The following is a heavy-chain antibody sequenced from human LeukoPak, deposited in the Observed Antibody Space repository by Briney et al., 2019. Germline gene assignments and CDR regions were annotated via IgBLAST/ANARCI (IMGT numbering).Heavy chain of an antibody. V-gene: IGHV4-4*02. D-gene: IGHD3-10*01. CDR1: GGSISSSNW. J-gene: IGHJ5*02. CDR3: ARVLLWFGEFPRFAP. CDR2: IYHSGST. Sequence: NPSETLSLTCAVSGGSISSSNWWSWVRQPPGKGLEWIGEIYHSGSTNYNPSLKSRVTISVDKSENQFSLKLSSVTAADTAVYYCARVLLWFGEFPRFAPWGQGTLVTISS.